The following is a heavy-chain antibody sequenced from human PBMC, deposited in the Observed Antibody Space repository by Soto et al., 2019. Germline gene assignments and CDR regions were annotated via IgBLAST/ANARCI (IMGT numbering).Heavy chain of an antibody. CDR2: IYPGESDT. J-gene: IGHJ6*02. CDR1: GYSFTSYW. CDR3: ARIVGATAYYSYGMDV. V-gene: IGHV5-51*01. Sequence: GESLKISCKGSGYSFTSYWIGWVRQMPGKGLEWMGIIYPGESDTRYSPSFQGQVTISADKSISTAYLQWSSLKASDTAMYYCARIVGATAYYSYGMDVCGQGTTVTVSS. D-gene: IGHD1-26*01.